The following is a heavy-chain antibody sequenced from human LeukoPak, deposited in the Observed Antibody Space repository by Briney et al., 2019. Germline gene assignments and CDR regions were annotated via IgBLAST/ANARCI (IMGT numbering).Heavy chain of an antibody. CDR2: IYTSGST. V-gene: IGHV4-61*02. D-gene: IGHD3-9*01. CDR3: AREDYDILTGYFFDY. Sequence: SETLSLTCTVSGGSISSGSYYWSWIRQPAGKGLEWIGRIYTSGSTNYNPSLKSRVTISVDTSKNQFSLKLSSVTAADTAVYYCAREDYDILTGYFFDYWGQGTLVTVSS. CDR1: GGSISSGSYY. J-gene: IGHJ4*02.